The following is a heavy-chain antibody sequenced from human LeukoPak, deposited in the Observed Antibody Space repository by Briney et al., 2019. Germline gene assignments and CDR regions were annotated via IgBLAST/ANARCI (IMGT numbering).Heavy chain of an antibody. CDR2: IYHSGST. CDR3: ARRGYYDS. V-gene: IGHV4-38-2*01. J-gene: IGHJ4*02. D-gene: IGHD3-22*01. Sequence: SETLSLTCAVSGYYISSGYYWGWIRQPPGKGLEWIGSIYHSGSTYYNPSLKSRVTISVDTSKNQFSLKLSSVTAADTAVYYCARRGYYDSWGQGTLVTVSS. CDR1: GYYISSGYY.